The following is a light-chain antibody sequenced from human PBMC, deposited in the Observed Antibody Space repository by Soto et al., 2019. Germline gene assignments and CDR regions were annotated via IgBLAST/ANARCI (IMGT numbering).Light chain of an antibody. CDR2: DAS. J-gene: IGKJ1*01. CDR3: QHYGSSSPRT. V-gene: IGKV3-20*01. Sequence: EIALTQSPGTLSLSPGERATLSCRASQSVSSSYLAWYQQKPGQAPRLVIYDASNRATGIPDRFSGSGSGTDFTLTISRLEPEDFAVYDCQHYGSSSPRTFGQVTKVEIK. CDR1: QSVSSSY.